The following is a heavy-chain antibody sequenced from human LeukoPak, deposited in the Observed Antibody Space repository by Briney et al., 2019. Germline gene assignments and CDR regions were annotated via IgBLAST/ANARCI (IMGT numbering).Heavy chain of an antibody. J-gene: IGHJ6*04. CDR1: GGSISSRSYY. CDR3: ARPMDYYYYYGMDV. D-gene: IGHD2-8*01. Sequence: SETLSLTCTVSGGSISSRSYYWGWIRQPPGKGLEWIGSIYYSGSTYYNPSLKSRVTISVDTSKNQFSLKLSSVTAADTAVYYCARPMDYYYYYGMDVWGKGTTVTVSS. V-gene: IGHV4-39*01. CDR2: IYYSGST.